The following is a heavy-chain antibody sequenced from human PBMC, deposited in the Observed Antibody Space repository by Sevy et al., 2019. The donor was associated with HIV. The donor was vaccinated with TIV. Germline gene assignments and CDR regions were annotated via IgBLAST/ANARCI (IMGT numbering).Heavy chain of an antibody. CDR2: IGGSGGST. J-gene: IGHJ5*02. CDR3: AHCPHRYQLLSRGFDP. Sequence: GGSLRLSCAASGFTFSSYAMSWVRQAPGKGLEWVSAIGGSGGSTYYADFVKGRFTISRDNSKNTLYLQMNSLRAEDTAVYYCAHCPHRYQLLSRGFDPWGQGTLVTVSS. D-gene: IGHD2-2*01. CDR1: GFTFSSYA. V-gene: IGHV3-23*01.